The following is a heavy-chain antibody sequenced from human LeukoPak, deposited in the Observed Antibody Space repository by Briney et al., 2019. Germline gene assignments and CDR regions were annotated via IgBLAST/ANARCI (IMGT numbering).Heavy chain of an antibody. J-gene: IGHJ6*02. V-gene: IGHV3-30-3*01. CDR3: ARDKSGMDV. CDR1: GFTFSSYA. Sequence: GRSLRLSCAASGFTFSSYAMHWVRQAPGKGLEWVAVISYDGSNEYYADSVKGRFTISRDNSKNTLYLQMNSLRAEDTAVYYCARDKSGMDVWGQGTTVTVSS. CDR2: ISYDGSNE.